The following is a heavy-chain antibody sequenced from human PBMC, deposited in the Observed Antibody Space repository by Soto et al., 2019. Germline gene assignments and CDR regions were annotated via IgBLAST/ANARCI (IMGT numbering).Heavy chain of an antibody. CDR1: GGSISSDYYH. J-gene: IGHJ6*02. V-gene: IGHV4-30-2*06. Sequence: PSETLSLTCTVSGGSISSDYYHWTWIRQSPERGLEWIGYIHHSGSTNYNPSLKGRVTISVDTSKNQFSLKLSSVTAADTAVYYCARGSQHYYYYYYGMDVWGQGTTVTVSS. CDR3: ARGSQHYYYYYYGMDV. D-gene: IGHD6-13*01. CDR2: IHHSGST.